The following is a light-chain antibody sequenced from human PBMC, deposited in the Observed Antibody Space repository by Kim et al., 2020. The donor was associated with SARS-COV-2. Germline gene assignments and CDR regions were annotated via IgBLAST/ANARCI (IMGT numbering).Light chain of an antibody. Sequence: GKTVTFSCTRSSGSIASNYVQWCQQRPGSSPTTVIYQDNQRPSGVPDRFSGSIDRSSNSASLTISGLRTEDEADYYCQSYDGTTWVFGGGTKLSVL. CDR2: QDN. CDR3: QSYDGTTWV. J-gene: IGLJ3*02. CDR1: SGSIASNY. V-gene: IGLV6-57*01.